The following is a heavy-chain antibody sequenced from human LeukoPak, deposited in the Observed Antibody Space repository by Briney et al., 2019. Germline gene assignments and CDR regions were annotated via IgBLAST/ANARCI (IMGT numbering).Heavy chain of an antibody. J-gene: IGHJ4*02. D-gene: IGHD2-15*01. V-gene: IGHV5-51*01. CDR3: ARHRKDIGFDS. Sequence: GESLKISCKGSGYSFSSYWIGWVRQMPGKGLEWMGIIYPDDSDTRYSPSFQGQVTISADKSISTAYLQWSSLKASDTAMYYCARHRKDIGFDSWGQGTLVAVSS. CDR1: GYSFSSYW. CDR2: IYPDDSDT.